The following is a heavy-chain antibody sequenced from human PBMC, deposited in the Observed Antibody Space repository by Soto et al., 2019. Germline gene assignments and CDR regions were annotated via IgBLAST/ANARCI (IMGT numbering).Heavy chain of an antibody. CDR3: ARHGSGENYFDY. CDR1: GYTFNTYG. J-gene: IGHJ4*02. Sequence: QVRLVQSGAEVKKPGASLRVSCKASGYTFNTYGISWVRQAPGKGLEWMGWISTSTGKTNYAHNFQDRVTMTTDTSTTTAYVELRSLTSDDTAVYYCARHGSGENYFDYWGRGTLVTVSS. D-gene: IGHD3-10*01. CDR2: ISTSTGKT. V-gene: IGHV1-18*04.